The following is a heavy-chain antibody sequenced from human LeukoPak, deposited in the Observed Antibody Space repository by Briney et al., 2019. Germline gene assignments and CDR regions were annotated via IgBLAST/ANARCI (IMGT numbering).Heavy chain of an antibody. CDR3: GRDEDIPPYPNWIDT. CDR1: GYNFFNSG. D-gene: IGHD2-2*03. J-gene: IGHJ5*02. V-gene: IGHV1-18*01. Sequence: WASVKVSCKASGYNFFNSGISWVRQAPGQGPEGIGGGSTYTGNTNYAEKLQGRVTMTTDISTDTAYMELRSLISDHTAVYYCGRDEDIPPYPNWIDTWGQGTLVTVSS. CDR2: GSTYTGNT.